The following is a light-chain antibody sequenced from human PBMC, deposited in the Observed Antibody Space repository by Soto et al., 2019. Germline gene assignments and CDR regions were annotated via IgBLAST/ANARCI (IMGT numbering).Light chain of an antibody. CDR2: DVT. V-gene: IGLV2-14*01. CDR1: SSDVGGYNF. Sequence: QSVLTQPASVSGSPGQSITISCTGTSSDVGGYNFVSWYQQHPGKAPKLMIYDVTNRPSGVSNRFSGSKSGNTASLTISGLQAEDEADYYCSSCTSSSTLVFGGGTKLTV. CDR3: SSCTSSSTLV. J-gene: IGLJ2*01.